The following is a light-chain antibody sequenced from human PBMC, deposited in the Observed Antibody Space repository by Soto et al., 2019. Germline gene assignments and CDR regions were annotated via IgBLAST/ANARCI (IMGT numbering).Light chain of an antibody. CDR2: DAS. V-gene: IGKV1-5*01. CDR1: QSISSW. J-gene: IGKJ1*01. Sequence: DIQMTQSPSTLSASVGDRVTITCRASQSISSWLAWYQQKPGKAPKLLIYDASGLESGDPSRFSGSVSGTEFTLTISSLQPDDSATYYCQQYNNYWTFGQVTNVEIK. CDR3: QQYNNYWT.